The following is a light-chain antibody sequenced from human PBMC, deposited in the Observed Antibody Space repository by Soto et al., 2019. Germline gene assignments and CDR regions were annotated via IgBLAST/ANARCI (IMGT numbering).Light chain of an antibody. CDR3: QQYKYLWT. V-gene: IGKV3-15*01. J-gene: IGKJ1*01. CDR1: ESISSH. CDR2: EAS. Sequence: EIVMTQSPATLSVSPGEEVTLSCRASESISSHLAWYQQRPGRSPRLLIHEASTRATGISARFSGSGSRTEFTLTISSLKSEDCAVYYCQQYKYLWTFGQGTRVELK.